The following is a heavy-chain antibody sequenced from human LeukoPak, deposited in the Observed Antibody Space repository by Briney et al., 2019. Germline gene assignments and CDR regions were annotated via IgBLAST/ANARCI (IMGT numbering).Heavy chain of an antibody. J-gene: IGHJ5*02. V-gene: IGHV4-59*08. D-gene: IGHD3-16*01. CDR3: AKYVSAGWFDP. CDR2: IYYSGST. CDR1: GGSISSYY. Sequence: SETLSLTCTVSGGSISSYYWSWIRQPPGKGLEWIGYIYYSGSTNYNPSLKSRVTISVDTSENQFSLKLSSVTAADTAVYYCAKYVSAGWFDPWGQGTLVTVSS.